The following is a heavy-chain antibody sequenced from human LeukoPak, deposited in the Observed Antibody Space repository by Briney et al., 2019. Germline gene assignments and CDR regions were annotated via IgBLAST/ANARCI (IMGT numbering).Heavy chain of an antibody. CDR3: AETGSRDYWYFDL. Sequence: SETLSLTXTVSGGSISSGDYYWSWIRQPPGEGLEWIGYIYYSGSTYYNPSLKSRVTISVDTSKNQFSLKLSSVTAADTAVYYCAETGSRDYWYFDLWGRGTLVTVSS. CDR2: IYYSGST. J-gene: IGHJ2*01. V-gene: IGHV4-30-4*08. D-gene: IGHD2-21*01. CDR1: GGSISSGDYY.